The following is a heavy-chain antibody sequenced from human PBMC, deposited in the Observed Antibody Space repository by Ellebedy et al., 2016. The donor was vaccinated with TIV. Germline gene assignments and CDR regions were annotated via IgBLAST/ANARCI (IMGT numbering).Heavy chain of an antibody. CDR2: IKSETDGGTT. D-gene: IGHD5-12*01. V-gene: IGHV3-15*01. Sequence: PGGSLRLSCSSSGFSFNNGWMNWVRQTPGKRLEWVGRIKSETDGGTTDYAAPVKGRFTISRDDLQNILYLEMNNLTIADTGVYYCSTYTVGDDSWGQGTLVTVSS. CDR3: STYTVGDDS. CDR1: GFSFNNGW. J-gene: IGHJ1*01.